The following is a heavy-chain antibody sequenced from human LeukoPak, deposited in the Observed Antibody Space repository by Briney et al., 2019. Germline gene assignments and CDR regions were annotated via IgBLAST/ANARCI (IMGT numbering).Heavy chain of an antibody. J-gene: IGHJ4*02. CDR3: ARGWWEYSSGWYFDY. CDR1: GFTFSSYA. CDR2: ISYDGSNK. Sequence: GGSLRLSCAASGFTFSSYAMHWVRQAPGKGLEWVAVISYDGSNKYYADSVKGRFTISRDNSKNTLYLQMNSLRAEDTAVYYRARGWWEYSSGWYFDYWGQGTLVTVSS. V-gene: IGHV3-30-3*01. D-gene: IGHD6-19*01.